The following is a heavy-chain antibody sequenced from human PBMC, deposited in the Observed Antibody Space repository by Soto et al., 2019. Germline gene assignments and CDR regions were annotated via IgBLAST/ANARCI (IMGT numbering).Heavy chain of an antibody. D-gene: IGHD2-15*01. V-gene: IGHV3-11*03. CDR1: GFTVSANY. J-gene: IGHJ3*02. CDR2: ISSDSRYT. CDR3: ATGQEVRMADI. Sequence: GGSLRLSCAASGFTVSANYMAWIRQAPGKGLEWISYISSDSRYTNYADSVKGRFTISRDNAKNSLYLQMNSLRAEDTAVYFCATGQEVRMADIWGQGTMVTVSS.